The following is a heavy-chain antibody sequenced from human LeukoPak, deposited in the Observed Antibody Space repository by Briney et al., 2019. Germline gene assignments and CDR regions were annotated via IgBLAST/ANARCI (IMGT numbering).Heavy chain of an antibody. D-gene: IGHD5-18*01. CDR3: AQDPLGSSYGFGAYAFDI. CDR2: ISGIGCST. CDR1: GCTFNNYA. J-gene: IGHJ3*02. V-gene: IGHV3-23*01. Sequence: AASLRLSCAASGCTFNNYAMCWVRQPRGKGVEWVAAISGIGCSTYYEDSVKGRFTISRDSSKNTLYLQMNSLTAEDTADYYCAQDPLGSSYGFGAYAFDIGGQGTMVTVSS.